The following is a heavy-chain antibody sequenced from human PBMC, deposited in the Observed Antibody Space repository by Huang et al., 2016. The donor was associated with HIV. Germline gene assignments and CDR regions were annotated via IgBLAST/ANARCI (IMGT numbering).Heavy chain of an antibody. Sequence: QVWLVESGGGVVQPGASLTLSCSASGFPFSAYGMDWVRQAPGKGVEWVAFIRYDGNNDYLIGSVKGRFTISRDNSNNTLYLRMNSLRPEDTAVYYCVKERGSSRARSSFDFWGQGTSVIVSS. D-gene: IGHD6-13*01. V-gene: IGHV3-30*02. J-gene: IGHJ3*01. CDR2: IRYDGNND. CDR3: VKERGSSRARSSFDF. CDR1: GFPFSAYG.